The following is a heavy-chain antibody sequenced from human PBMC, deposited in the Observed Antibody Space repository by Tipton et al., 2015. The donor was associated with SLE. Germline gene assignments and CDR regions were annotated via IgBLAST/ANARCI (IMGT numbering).Heavy chain of an antibody. J-gene: IGHJ4*02. Sequence: TLSLTCTVSGGSISSGGYYWGWIRQPPGKGLEWIGSIYHSGSTYYNPSLKSRVTISVDTSKNQFSLKLDSVTAADTAVYYCARVDNSGYYCFDDWGQGTLVTVSS. CDR2: IYHSGST. CDR3: ARVDNSGYYCFDD. D-gene: IGHD3-22*01. CDR1: GGSISSGGYY. V-gene: IGHV4-39*07.